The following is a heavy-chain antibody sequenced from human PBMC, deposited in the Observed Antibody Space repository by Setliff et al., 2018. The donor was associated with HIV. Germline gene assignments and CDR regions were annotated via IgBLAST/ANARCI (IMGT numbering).Heavy chain of an antibody. CDR3: ARSDISGTGYFDS. CDR2: IIPMYGTG. J-gene: IGHJ4*02. Sequence: SVKVSCKASGGTFGSYGISWVRQAPGQGLEWMGGIIPMYGTGNPAQRFQGRLTITAEESTHTVYMELSSLRSEDTAVYHCARSDISGTGYFDSWGQGTLVTVSS. V-gene: IGHV1-69*13. D-gene: IGHD1-20*01. CDR1: GGTFGSYG.